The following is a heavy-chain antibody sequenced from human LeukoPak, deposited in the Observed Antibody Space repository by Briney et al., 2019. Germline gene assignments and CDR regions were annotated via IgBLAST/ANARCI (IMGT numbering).Heavy chain of an antibody. CDR2: ISGTGNT. J-gene: IGHJ4*02. D-gene: IGHD2-21*02. CDR1: GLTFNFNG. CDR3: AKDGTGCGGDCYSDF. Sequence: GGSLRLSCAASGLTFNFNGLSWFRQAPGKGLEWVSAISGTGNTYYAGSVKGRFTISRDKSKNTLYLQMDSLRVEDTATYYCAKDGTGCGGDCYSDFWGQGTLVTVSS. V-gene: IGHV3-23*01.